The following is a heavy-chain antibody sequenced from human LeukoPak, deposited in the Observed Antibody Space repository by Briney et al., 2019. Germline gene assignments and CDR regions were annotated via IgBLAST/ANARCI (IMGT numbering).Heavy chain of an antibody. Sequence: ASVKVSCKASGYTFTSYDINWVRQATGQGLEWMGWMNPNSGNTGYAQKFQGRVTMTRNTSISTAYMELSSLRSEDTAVYYCARGFPRAYSSSWYYIDYWGQGTLVTVSS. CDR3: ARGFPRAYSSSWYYIDY. D-gene: IGHD6-13*01. V-gene: IGHV1-8*01. CDR1: GYTFTSYD. J-gene: IGHJ4*02. CDR2: MNPNSGNT.